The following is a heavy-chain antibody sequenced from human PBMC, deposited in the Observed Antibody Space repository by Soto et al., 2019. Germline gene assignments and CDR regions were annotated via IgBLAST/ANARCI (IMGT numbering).Heavy chain of an antibody. CDR2: IYHSGNT. V-gene: IGHV4-30-2*01. D-gene: IGHD4-17*01. CDR1: GGSISSGGYS. CDR3: ARQHYGDRYYYYYYMDV. J-gene: IGHJ6*03. Sequence: PSETLSLTCAVSGGSISSGGYSWSWIRQPPGKGLEWIGYIYHSGNTYYNPSLKSRVTISVDRSKNQFSLKLSSVTAADTAVYYCARQHYGDRYYYYYYMDVWGKGTTVTVSS.